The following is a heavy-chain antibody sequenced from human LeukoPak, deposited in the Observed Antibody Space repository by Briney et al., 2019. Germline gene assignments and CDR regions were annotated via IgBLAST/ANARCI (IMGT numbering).Heavy chain of an antibody. J-gene: IGHJ3*02. CDR1: GFTFSSYS. D-gene: IGHD3-10*01. V-gene: IGHV3-21*01. CDR3: AREGYYYGSGSYPDAFDI. Sequence: GGSLRLSCAASGFTFSSYSMNWVRQAPGKGLEWVSSISSSSSYIYYADSVKGRFTTSRDNAKNSLYLQINSQRAEDTAVYYCAREGYYYGSGSYPDAFDIWGQGTMVTVSS. CDR2: ISSSSSYI.